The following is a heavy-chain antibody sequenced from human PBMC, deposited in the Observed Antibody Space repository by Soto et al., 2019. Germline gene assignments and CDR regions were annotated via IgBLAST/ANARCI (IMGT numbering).Heavy chain of an antibody. Sequence: PSESLSLACTVSGGSISSSSYYWGWILQPPGKGLEWIGSIYYSGSTYYNPSLKSRVTISVDTSKNQFSLKLSSVTAADTAVYYCARHGDYDSSGYYLYYYYGMDVWGQGTTVTVSS. D-gene: IGHD3-22*01. CDR2: IYYSGST. CDR1: GGSISSSSYY. V-gene: IGHV4-39*01. CDR3: ARHGDYDSSGYYLYYYYGMDV. J-gene: IGHJ6*02.